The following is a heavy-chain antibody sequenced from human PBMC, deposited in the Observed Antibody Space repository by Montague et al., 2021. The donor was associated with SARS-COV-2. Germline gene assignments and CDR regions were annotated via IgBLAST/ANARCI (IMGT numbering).Heavy chain of an antibody. CDR3: ARTGSWEIFDP. D-gene: IGHD6-13*01. CDR2: NNYSGYT. Sequence: SETLSLTCTVSGGSISSSSYNWGRNRHPPGLGLVWIGCNNYSGYTHSSLTLKSRVTISVDTSKNHFSLSLSTVTAADTAVYYCARTGSWEIFDPWGQGTLVIVSS. CDR1: GGSISSSSYN. J-gene: IGHJ5*02. V-gene: IGHV4-39*07.